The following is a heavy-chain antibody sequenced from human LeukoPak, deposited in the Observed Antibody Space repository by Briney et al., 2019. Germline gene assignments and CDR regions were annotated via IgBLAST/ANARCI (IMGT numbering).Heavy chain of an antibody. CDR1: GSTFSSYA. D-gene: IGHD1-26*01. CDR3: AKAEWELTDAFDI. V-gene: IGHV3-23*01. CDR2: ISGSGGST. Sequence: PGGSLRLSCAASGSTFSSYAMSWVRQAPGKGLEWVSAISGSGGSTYYADSVKGRFTISRDNSKNTLYLQMNSLRAEDTAVYYCAKAEWELTDAFDIWGQGTMVTVSS. J-gene: IGHJ3*02.